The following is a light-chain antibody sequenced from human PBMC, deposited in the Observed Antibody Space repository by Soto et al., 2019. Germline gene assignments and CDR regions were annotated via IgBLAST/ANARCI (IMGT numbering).Light chain of an antibody. CDR3: QHYASIPYS. CDR1: QSISSW. CDR2: DAS. V-gene: IGKV1-5*01. J-gene: IGKJ2*03. Sequence: DIQMTQSPSTLSASVGDRVTITCRASQSISSWLAWYQQKPGKAPKLLIYDASSLESGVPSRFSGRGSGTEFTLTISSLQPEDIATYYCQHYASIPYSFGQGTKVEIK.